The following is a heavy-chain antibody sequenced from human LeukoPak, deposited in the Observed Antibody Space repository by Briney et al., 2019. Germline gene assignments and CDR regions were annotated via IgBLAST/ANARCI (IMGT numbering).Heavy chain of an antibody. D-gene: IGHD2-21*02. J-gene: IGHJ5*02. Sequence: ASVKVSCKISGYTASESYIHWLRQAPGKGLEWMGGLDPESGKTLYAQTLQGRVRMTEDTSADTGYMELSSLRSEDTAVYYCTIRKGDPMRGHWFDPWGQGTLVTVPS. CDR2: LDPESGKT. CDR1: GYTASESY. CDR3: TIRKGDPMRGHWFDP. V-gene: IGHV1-24*01.